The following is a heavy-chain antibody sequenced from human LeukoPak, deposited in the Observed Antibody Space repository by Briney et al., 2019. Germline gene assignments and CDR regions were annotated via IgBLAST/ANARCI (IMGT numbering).Heavy chain of an antibody. Sequence: QSGGSLRLSCAASGFTFSSYEMNWVRQAPGKGLEWVSYISSSGSTIYHADSVKGRFTISRDNAKNSLYLQMNSLRAEDTAVYYCARESSGYSSTVDYWGQGTLVTVSS. CDR3: ARESSGYSSTVDY. J-gene: IGHJ4*02. V-gene: IGHV3-48*03. CDR1: GFTFSSYE. D-gene: IGHD5-18*01. CDR2: ISSSGSTI.